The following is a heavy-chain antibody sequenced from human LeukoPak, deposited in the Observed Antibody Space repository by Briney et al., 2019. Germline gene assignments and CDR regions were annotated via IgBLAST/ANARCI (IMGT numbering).Heavy chain of an antibody. CDR1: GFAFSQFP. J-gene: IGHJ4*02. V-gene: IGHV3-30*03. CDR2: ISHDGGNK. Sequence: PGGSLRLSCVASGFAFSQFPVHWVRQAPGKRLEWVAFISHDGGNKKYGDSVKGRFTISRDNAKNSLYLQMNSLRAEDTAVYYCARVSGGKWELLGSIDYWGQGTLVTVSS. D-gene: IGHD1-26*01. CDR3: ARVSGGKWELLGSIDY.